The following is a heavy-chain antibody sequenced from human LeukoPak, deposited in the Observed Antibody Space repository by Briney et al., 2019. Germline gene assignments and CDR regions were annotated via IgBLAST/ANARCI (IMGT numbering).Heavy chain of an antibody. V-gene: IGHV5-51*01. D-gene: IGHD3-10*01. CDR1: GYSFTSYW. CDR2: IYPGDSDT. CDR3: ARRYYSSGTYYFDC. J-gene: IGHJ4*02. Sequence: RGESLKISCKSSGYSFTSYWIAWVRQMPGKGLEWMGIIYPGDSDTRYSPSFQGQVTFSADKSISTAYLQWSSLKASDTAMYYCARRYYSSGTYYFDCWSQGTLVTVSS.